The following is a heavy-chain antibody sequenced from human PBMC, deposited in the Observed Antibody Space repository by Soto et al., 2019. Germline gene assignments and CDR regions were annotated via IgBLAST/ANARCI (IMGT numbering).Heavy chain of an antibody. V-gene: IGHV3-73*01. Sequence: EVQLVESGGGLVQPGGSLKLSCAASGFTFSGSAMHWVRQASGKGLEWVGRIRSKANSYATAYAASVKGRFTISRDDSKNTAYLQMNSLNTEDTAVYYCTLVEGYDFWSGYYTGTGNWFDPWGQGTLVTVSS. CDR2: IRSKANSYAT. J-gene: IGHJ5*02. CDR1: GFTFSGSA. CDR3: TLVEGYDFWSGYYTGTGNWFDP. D-gene: IGHD3-3*01.